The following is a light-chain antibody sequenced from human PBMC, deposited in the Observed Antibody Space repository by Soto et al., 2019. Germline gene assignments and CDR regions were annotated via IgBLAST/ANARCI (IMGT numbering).Light chain of an antibody. V-gene: IGLV1-44*01. CDR3: VAWDDSLNGYVV. CDR2: TND. J-gene: IGLJ2*01. Sequence: QSALAQPPSASGTPGQRVTISCSGSSSNIGRNTVNWYQQLPGTAPKLVIHTNDQRPSGVPDLFSGSKSGTSASLAISGLHSEDEADYYCVAWDDSLNGYVVFGGGTKVTVL. CDR1: SSNIGRNT.